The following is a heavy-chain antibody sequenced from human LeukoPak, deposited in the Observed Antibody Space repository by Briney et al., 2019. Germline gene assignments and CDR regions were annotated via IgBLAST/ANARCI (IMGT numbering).Heavy chain of an antibody. J-gene: IGHJ6*04. CDR3: AELGITMIGGV. D-gene: IGHD3-10*02. CDR1: GFTFSSYA. V-gene: IGHV3-30*04. Sequence: GGSLRLSCAASGFTFSSYAIHWVRQAPGKGLEWVAVISYDGSNKYYTDSVKGRFTISRDNAKNSLYLQMNSLRAEDTAVYYCAELGITMIGGVWGKGTTVTISS. CDR2: ISYDGSNK.